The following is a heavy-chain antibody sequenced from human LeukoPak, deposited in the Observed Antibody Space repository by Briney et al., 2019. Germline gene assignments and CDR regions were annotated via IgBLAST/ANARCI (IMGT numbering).Heavy chain of an antibody. CDR3: AKGPLLWD. Sequence: GCALRLSYVVSGFTVSTNYMSWLRQAPRNGLEWVSSISGSGGRPYYADSVKGRSTISRDNSTHTLYLQMTSLSVEETAVYYCAKGPLLWDWGQGTLVTVS. D-gene: IGHD7-27*01. CDR1: GFTVSTNY. CDR2: ISGSGGRP. J-gene: IGHJ4*02. V-gene: IGHV3-23*01.